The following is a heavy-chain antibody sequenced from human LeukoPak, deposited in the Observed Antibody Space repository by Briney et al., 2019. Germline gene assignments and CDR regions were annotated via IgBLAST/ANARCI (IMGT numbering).Heavy chain of an antibody. CDR1: GFTFSSYV. J-gene: IGHJ4*02. CDR3: AKGYYYDSSAYFTDFDY. Sequence: GRCLRLSCAASGFTFSSYVMQWVRQAPGKGREWVALISYEVSNKYYGDSVKGPFTISTDNSKDTLYLKMNSLRAEDTAVYYCAKGYYYDSSAYFTDFDYWGQGPLVTVSS. D-gene: IGHD3-22*01. V-gene: IGHV3-30*18. CDR2: ISYEVSNK.